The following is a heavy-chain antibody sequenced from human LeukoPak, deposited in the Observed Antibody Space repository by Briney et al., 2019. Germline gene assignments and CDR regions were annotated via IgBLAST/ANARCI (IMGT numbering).Heavy chain of an antibody. D-gene: IGHD4-17*01. CDR1: GFTFSSYE. V-gene: IGHV3-48*02. Sequence: GGSLRLSCTASGFTFSSYEMNWVRQAPGKGLEWVSYISSSSSMIYYADSVKGRFTISRDNAKNSLYLQMKSLRDEDTAIYYCARDYGDLPARVPYFDYWGQGTLVTVSS. J-gene: IGHJ4*02. CDR2: ISSSSSMI. CDR3: ARDYGDLPARVPYFDY.